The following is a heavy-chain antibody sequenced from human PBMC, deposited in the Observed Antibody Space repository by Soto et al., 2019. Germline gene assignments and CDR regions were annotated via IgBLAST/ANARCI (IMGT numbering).Heavy chain of an antibody. J-gene: IGHJ4*01. CDR2: IFHSGNA. V-gene: IGHV4-59*01. CDR3: ARAHAPTLPFDY. CDR1: GGSIRNVY. Sequence: SETLSLTCTVSGGSIRNVYWSWIRQSPGKRPEWIGFIFHSGNAKYNPSLKSRVTISVDTSKNQFSLSLDSVTAADTAVYFCARAHAPTLPFDYWGQGTLVTVSS. D-gene: IGHD2-15*01.